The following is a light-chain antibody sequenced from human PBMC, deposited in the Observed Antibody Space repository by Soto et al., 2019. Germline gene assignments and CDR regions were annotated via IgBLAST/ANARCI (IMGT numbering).Light chain of an antibody. V-gene: IGKV1-8*01. CDR1: QGISSY. J-gene: IGKJ1*01. CDR2: AAS. CDR3: QQYYSYPRT. Sequence: AIRMTQSPSSFSASTGDRVTITCRASQGISSYLAWYQQKPGKAPKLLIYAASTLQSGDPSRFSGSGSGTDFTLTISCLQSEDFATYNCQQYYSYPRTFGQGTKVEIK.